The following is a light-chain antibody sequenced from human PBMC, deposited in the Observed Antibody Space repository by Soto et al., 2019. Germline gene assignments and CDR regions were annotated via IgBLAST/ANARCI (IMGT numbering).Light chain of an antibody. CDR2: EGS. Sequence: QSALAQPASVSGSPGQSITISCTGLNSDVGSYNLVSWYQQHPGKAPKLLIYEGSKRPSGVSNRFSGAKSGNTASLTISGLQAEDEAGYYCCSYAGSGTYHDVFGTGTKLTVL. V-gene: IGLV2-23*01. CDR1: NSDVGSYNL. CDR3: CSYAGSGTYHDV. J-gene: IGLJ1*01.